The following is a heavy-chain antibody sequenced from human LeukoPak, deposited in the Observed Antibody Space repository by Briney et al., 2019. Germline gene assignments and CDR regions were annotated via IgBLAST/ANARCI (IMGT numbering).Heavy chain of an antibody. D-gene: IGHD3-9*01. CDR2: IIPILGIA. J-gene: IGHJ4*02. CDR3: ARTPDYDILTGYYRYYFDY. Sequence: SVKVSCKASGGTFSSYTISWVRQAPGQGLEWMGRIIPILGIANYAQKFQGRVTITADKSTSAAYMELSSLRSEDTAVYYCARTPDYDILTGYYRYYFDYWGQGTLVTVSS. V-gene: IGHV1-69*02. CDR1: GGTFSSYT.